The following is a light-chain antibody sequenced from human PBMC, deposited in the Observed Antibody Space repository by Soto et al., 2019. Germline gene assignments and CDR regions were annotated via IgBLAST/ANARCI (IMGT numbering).Light chain of an antibody. Sequence: VLTQPASVSGSPGQSITISCTGTSXDVGGYNYVSWYQQHPGNAPRLMIYEVNNRPSGVPNRFSGSKSGNTASLTISGLQAEDEADYYCSSKTSSRTPFVFGTGTKVTVL. J-gene: IGLJ1*01. CDR1: SXDVGGYNY. CDR3: SSKTSSRTPFV. V-gene: IGLV2-14*01. CDR2: EVN.